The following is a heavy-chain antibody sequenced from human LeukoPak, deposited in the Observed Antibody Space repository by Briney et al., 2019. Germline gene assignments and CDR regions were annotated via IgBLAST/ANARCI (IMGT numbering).Heavy chain of an antibody. CDR3: ARVSAHAGIAVAASDY. V-gene: IGHV3-48*03. CDR2: ISSSGSTI. CDR1: GFTFSSYE. D-gene: IGHD6-19*01. J-gene: IGHJ4*02. Sequence: PGGSLRLSCAASGFTFSSYEMNWVRQAPGKGLEWVSYISSSGSTIYYADSVKGRFTISRDNAKNSLYLQMNSLRAEDTAVYYCARVSAHAGIAVAASDYWGQGTLVTVSS.